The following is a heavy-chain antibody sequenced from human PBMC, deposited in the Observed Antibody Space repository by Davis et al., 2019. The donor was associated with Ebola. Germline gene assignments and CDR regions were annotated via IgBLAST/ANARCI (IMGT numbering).Heavy chain of an antibody. Sequence: MPGGSLRLSCAVYGGSFSGYYWSWIRQPPGKGLEWIGEINHSGSTNYNPSLKSRITISVDTSKNQFSLKLSSVTAADTAVYYCARVHYYYYYGMDVWGQGTTVTVSS. V-gene: IGHV4-34*01. J-gene: IGHJ6*02. CDR1: GGSFSGYY. CDR2: INHSGST. CDR3: ARVHYYYYYGMDV.